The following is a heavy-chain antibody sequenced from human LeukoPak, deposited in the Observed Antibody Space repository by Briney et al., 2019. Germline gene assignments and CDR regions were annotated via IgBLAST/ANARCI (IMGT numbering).Heavy chain of an antibody. J-gene: IGHJ4*02. CDR1: GFTFSSCS. Sequence: QSGGSLRLSCAASGFTFSSCSMNWVRQAPGKGLEWVSYISASGSTGYYADSVKGRFTVSRDNAKNSLYLQMNILRVEDTAVYYCARGERLVRGVLFDYWGQGTLVTVSS. CDR3: ARGERLVRGVLFDY. CDR2: ISASGSTG. D-gene: IGHD3-10*01. V-gene: IGHV3-48*04.